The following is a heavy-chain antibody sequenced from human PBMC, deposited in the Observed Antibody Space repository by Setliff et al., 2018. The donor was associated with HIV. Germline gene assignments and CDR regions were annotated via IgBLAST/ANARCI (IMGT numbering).Heavy chain of an antibody. D-gene: IGHD5-18*01. CDR3: ARGVSAMVPGRNYWYFDL. V-gene: IGHV4-39*07. CDR2: INYRGRT. J-gene: IGHJ2*01. Sequence: SETLSLTCTVSGGSIISESHYWGWIRQPPGKGLEWVGNINYRGRTYYNPSLRSRVATSVDTSKNQFSLKLSYVTAVDTAVYFCARGVSAMVPGRNYWYFDLWGRGTLVTVSS. CDR1: GGSIISESHY.